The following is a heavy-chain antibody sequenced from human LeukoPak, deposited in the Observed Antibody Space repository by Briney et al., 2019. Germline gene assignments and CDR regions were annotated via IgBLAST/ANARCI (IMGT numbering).Heavy chain of an antibody. Sequence: GGSLRLSCSASGFTFSSYWMSWVRQAPGKGLEWMANIKQDGSVQNYVDSVKGRFTISRDNAKDSLFLQLNNLRAEDTAVYFCARDGIMTYAFDIWGQGTMVTVSS. V-gene: IGHV3-7*01. D-gene: IGHD1-1*01. CDR2: IKQDGSVQ. J-gene: IGHJ3*02. CDR3: ARDGIMTYAFDI. CDR1: GFTFSSYW.